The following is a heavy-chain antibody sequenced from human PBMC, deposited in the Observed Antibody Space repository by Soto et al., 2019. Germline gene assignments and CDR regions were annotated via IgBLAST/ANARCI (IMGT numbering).Heavy chain of an antibody. J-gene: IGHJ6*02. D-gene: IGHD1-7*01. CDR3: ARDRTTEYYYGMDV. CDR2: IYDSGST. CDR1: GGSVSSGSYY. V-gene: IGHV4-61*01. Sequence: SETLSLTCTVSGGSVSSGSYYWSWIRQPPGKGLEWSGYIYDSGSTNYNPSLKSRVTISVDTSKNQFSLKLSSVTAADTAVYYCARDRTTEYYYGMDVWGQGTTVTVSS.